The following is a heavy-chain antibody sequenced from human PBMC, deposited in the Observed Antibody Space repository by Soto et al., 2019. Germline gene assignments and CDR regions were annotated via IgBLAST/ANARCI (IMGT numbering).Heavy chain of an antibody. V-gene: IGHV6-1*01. Sequence: SQTLSLTCAISGDSVSSTSASWNWIRQSPSRGLEWLGRTYYRSRWYIDYAISAKGRITINPDTSKNQFSLQLDSVTPEDTAVYYCTREALIAAAGSSLFDFWGQGTLVTVSS. CDR1: GDSVSSTSAS. CDR2: TYYRSRWYI. CDR3: TREALIAAAGSSLFDF. D-gene: IGHD6-13*01. J-gene: IGHJ5*01.